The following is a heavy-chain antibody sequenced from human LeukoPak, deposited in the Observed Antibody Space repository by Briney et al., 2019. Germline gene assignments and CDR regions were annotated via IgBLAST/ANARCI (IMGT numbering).Heavy chain of an antibody. CDR2: IIPILGIA. D-gene: IGHD6-19*01. V-gene: IGHV1-69*04. CDR3: ARERGGGWPDY. CDR1: GGTFSSYA. Sequence: GASVKVSCKASGGTFSSYAISWVRQAPGQGLEWMGRIIPILGIANYAQKFQGRVTITADKSTSTAYMELSSLRSEDTAVYYCARERGGGWPDYWGQGTLVTASS. J-gene: IGHJ4*02.